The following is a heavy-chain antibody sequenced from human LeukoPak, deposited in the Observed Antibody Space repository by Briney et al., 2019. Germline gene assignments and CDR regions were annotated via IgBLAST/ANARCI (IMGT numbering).Heavy chain of an antibody. V-gene: IGHV1-69*05. D-gene: IGHD3-16*01. CDR1: GGTFISYA. CDR3: ARVGGGPFDAFDI. Sequence: GASVKVSCKASGGTFISYAISWVRQAPGQGREWMGGSIPIFCTANYAQKFQGRVTITTDEATSTAYMELSSLRSEDTAVYYCARVGGGPFDAFDIWGQGTMVTVSS. J-gene: IGHJ3*02. CDR2: SIPIFCTA.